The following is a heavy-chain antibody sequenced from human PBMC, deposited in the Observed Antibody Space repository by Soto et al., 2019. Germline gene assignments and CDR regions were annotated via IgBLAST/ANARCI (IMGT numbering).Heavy chain of an antibody. CDR2: INPSNGNT. J-gene: IGHJ4*02. CDR3: ARISETTKADY. D-gene: IGHD4-17*01. Sequence: QVQMVQSGAQVKKPGASVKISCKASGYAFTNYFIHWVRQAPGQGLEWMGVINPSNGNTIYAQQFQGVVTMTRDASTITAYLEVASLTSEDTAMFYCARISETTKADYWGQGTLFTVSS. CDR1: GYAFTNYF. V-gene: IGHV1-46*03.